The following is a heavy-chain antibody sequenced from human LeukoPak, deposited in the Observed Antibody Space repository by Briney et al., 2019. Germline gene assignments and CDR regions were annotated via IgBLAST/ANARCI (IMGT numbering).Heavy chain of an antibody. CDR1: GFTFSTYG. CDR2: ISGSGGTT. Sequence: RGSLRLSCAASGFTFSTYGMTWVRQAPGKGLEWVSSISGSGGTTYYADSVKGRFTISRDNSKNTLNLQMNSLRAEDTAVYYCTRSTGSDYWGQGTLVTVSS. J-gene: IGHJ4*02. V-gene: IGHV3-23*01. CDR3: TRSTGSDY. D-gene: IGHD1-1*01.